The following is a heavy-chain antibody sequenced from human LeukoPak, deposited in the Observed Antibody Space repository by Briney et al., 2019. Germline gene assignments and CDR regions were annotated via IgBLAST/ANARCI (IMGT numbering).Heavy chain of an antibody. CDR2: IYTSGST. D-gene: IGHD3-10*01. V-gene: IGHV4-4*07. CDR1: GGSISSYY. CDR3: ARGEYYYGSGRPYFDY. Sequence: PSETLSLTCTVSGGSISSYYWSWIRQPAGKGLEWIGRIYTSGSTNYNPSPKSRVTMSVDTSKNQFSLKLSSVTAADTAVYYCARGEYYYGSGRPYFDYWGQGTLVTVSS. J-gene: IGHJ4*02.